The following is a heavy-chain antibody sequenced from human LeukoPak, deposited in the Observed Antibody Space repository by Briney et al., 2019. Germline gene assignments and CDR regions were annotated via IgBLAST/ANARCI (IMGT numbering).Heavy chain of an antibody. J-gene: IGHJ4*02. V-gene: IGHV3-23*01. CDR1: GFIFSSYA. Sequence: PGGSLRLSCAASGFIFSSYAMSWVRQAPGKGLEWVSAISGSGGSTYYADSVKGRFTISRDNSKNTLYLQMNSLRAEDTAVYYCAKVHHMTTVTTFDYWGQGTLVTVSS. D-gene: IGHD4-17*01. CDR2: ISGSGGST. CDR3: AKVHHMTTVTTFDY.